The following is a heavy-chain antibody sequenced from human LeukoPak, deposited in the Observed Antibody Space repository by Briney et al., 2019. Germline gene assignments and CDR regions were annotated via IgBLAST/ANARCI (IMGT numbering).Heavy chain of an antibody. CDR3: AKGTEQWLVSAGFDY. J-gene: IGHJ4*02. Sequence: GGSLRLSCVGSGFNFSGSSMNWVRQAPGQGLEWVSAISGSGGSTYYADSVKGRFTISRDNSKNTLYLQMNSLRAEDTAVYYCAKGTEQWLVSAGFDYWGQGTLVTVSS. CDR1: GFNFSGSS. V-gene: IGHV3-23*01. CDR2: ISGSGGST. D-gene: IGHD6-19*01.